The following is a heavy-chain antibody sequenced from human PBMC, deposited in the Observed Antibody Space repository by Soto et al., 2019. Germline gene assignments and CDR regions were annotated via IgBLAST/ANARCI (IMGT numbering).Heavy chain of an antibody. CDR1: GFTFSNYA. V-gene: IGHV3-23*01. CDR3: SNRPITAAGFDY. Sequence: EVQLLESGGGLVQPGGSLRLSCAASGFTFSNYAMTWVRQAPGKGLEWVSAITGSGGGTYFVDSVKGRFTISRDNSKNTVYLQMNSLRAEDTAVYYCSNRPITAAGFDYWGQGTLVSVSS. CDR2: ITGSGGGT. D-gene: IGHD6-13*01. J-gene: IGHJ4*02.